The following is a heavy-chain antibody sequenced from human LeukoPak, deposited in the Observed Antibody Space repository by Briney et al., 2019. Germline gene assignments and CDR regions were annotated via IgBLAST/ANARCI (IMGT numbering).Heavy chain of an antibody. J-gene: IGHJ4*02. Sequence: GESLKISCKASGYSFTSYWIAWVRQVPGKGLEWMGIIYPRDSDTRYSPSFQGQVTISADKSISTAYLEWSSLKASDTAIYYCARPPLISSWYYFDYWGQGTLVTVSS. CDR1: GYSFTSYW. V-gene: IGHV5-51*01. CDR3: ARPPLISSWYYFDY. CDR2: IYPRDSDT. D-gene: IGHD6-13*01.